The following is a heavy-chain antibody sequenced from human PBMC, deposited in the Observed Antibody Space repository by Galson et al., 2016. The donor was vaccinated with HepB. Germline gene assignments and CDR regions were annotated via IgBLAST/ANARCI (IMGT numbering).Heavy chain of an antibody. CDR2: LNPNSGGT. V-gene: IGHV1-2*06. Sequence: SVKVSCKASGYTFTAYYIHWVRQAPGQGLEWMGRLNPNSGGTNYPQKFQGRVTMTLDTSITTAYVELSRLRFDDTAVYYGARGGRWLRSVVGWFDPWGQGTLVTVSS. CDR1: GYTFTAYY. D-gene: IGHD5-12*01. J-gene: IGHJ5*02. CDR3: ARGGRWLRSVVGWFDP.